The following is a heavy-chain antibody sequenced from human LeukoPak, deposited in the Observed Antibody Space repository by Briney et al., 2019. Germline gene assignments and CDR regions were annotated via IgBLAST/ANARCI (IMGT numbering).Heavy chain of an antibody. J-gene: IGHJ6*03. CDR1: GYTFISYG. V-gene: IGHV1-18*03. Sequence: ASVKVSCRASGYTFISYGITWVRQAPGQGLEWMEWISPYSGKIDFQPRLQGRVTMTTDTSTSTAYMELRSLRSDDMAVYYCAREGGVGPTAPPDYYSYQNDVWGRGTTVTVSS. CDR2: ISPYSGKI. D-gene: IGHD1-26*01. CDR3: AREGGVGPTAPPDYYSYQNDV.